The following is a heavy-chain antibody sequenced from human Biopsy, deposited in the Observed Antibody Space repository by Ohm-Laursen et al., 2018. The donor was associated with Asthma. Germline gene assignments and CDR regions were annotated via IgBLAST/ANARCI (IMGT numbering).Heavy chain of an antibody. CDR2: LSYNGNNK. V-gene: IGHV3-30*03. CDR1: GFILSNYD. D-gene: IGHD6-6*01. CDR3: ARGDWYGSASNGY. Sequence: SLRLSCSAPGFILSNYDMHWVRQAPGKGLEWVAVLSYNGNNKYYADSVRGRFTISRDNSENTLYLQMNSLRVEDTAVYYCARGDWYGSASNGYWGQRTLVTVSA. J-gene: IGHJ4*02.